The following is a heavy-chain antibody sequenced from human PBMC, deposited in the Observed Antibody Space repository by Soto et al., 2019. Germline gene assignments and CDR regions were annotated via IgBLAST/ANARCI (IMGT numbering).Heavy chain of an antibody. Sequence: SETLSLTCAVYGGSFSGYYWSWIRQPPGKGLEWIGEINHSGSTNYNPSLKSRVTISVDTSKNQFSLKLSSVTAADTAVYYCARGLGDIVVVVAASPGNWFDPWGQGTLVTVS. CDR2: INHSGST. CDR3: ARGLGDIVVVVAASPGNWFDP. D-gene: IGHD2-15*01. J-gene: IGHJ5*02. CDR1: GGSFSGYY. V-gene: IGHV4-34*01.